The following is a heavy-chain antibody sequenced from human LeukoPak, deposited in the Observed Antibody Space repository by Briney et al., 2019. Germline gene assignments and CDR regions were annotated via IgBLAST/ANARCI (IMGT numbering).Heavy chain of an antibody. V-gene: IGHV1-18*01. Sequence: ASVKVSCKASGYTFTSYGISWVRQAPGQGLEWMGWISVYNGNTNYAQKLQGRVTMTTDTSTSTAYMELRSLRSDDTAVYYCARDRFDDRSGYYYHYYYYMDVWGKGTTVTVSS. CDR2: ISVYNGNT. CDR3: ARDRFDDRSGYYYHYYYYMDV. D-gene: IGHD3-22*01. CDR1: GYTFTSYG. J-gene: IGHJ6*03.